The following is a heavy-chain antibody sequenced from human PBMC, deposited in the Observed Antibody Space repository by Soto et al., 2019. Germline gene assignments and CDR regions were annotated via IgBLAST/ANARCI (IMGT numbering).Heavy chain of an antibody. J-gene: IGHJ4*02. CDR3: ARGVLTTVTIDY. D-gene: IGHD4-17*01. CDR1: GYTFTSYD. CDR2: MNPNSGNT. Sequence: ASVKVSCKASGYTFTSYDINWVRQATGQGLEWMGWMNPNSGNTGYAQKFQGRVTMTRNTSISTAYMELSSLRSEDTAVYYCARGVLTTVTIDYWGQGTLVTVSS. V-gene: IGHV1-8*01.